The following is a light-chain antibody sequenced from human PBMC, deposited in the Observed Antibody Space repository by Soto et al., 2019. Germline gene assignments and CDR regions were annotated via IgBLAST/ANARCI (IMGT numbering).Light chain of an antibody. Sequence: PSFQFAFDGERVAIGWRASQGISSYLAWYQQKPGKAPKLLIYAESTLQSGVPSRFSGSRSGKAFSLTLIYLRPDASASDNSRDRGINLNTICGGTKVDIK. V-gene: IGKV1-9*01. CDR2: AES. CDR3: RDRGINLNT. J-gene: IGKJ4*02. CDR1: QGISSY.